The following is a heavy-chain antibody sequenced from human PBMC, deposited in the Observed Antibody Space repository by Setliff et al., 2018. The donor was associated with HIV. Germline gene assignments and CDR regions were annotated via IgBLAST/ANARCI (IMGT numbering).Heavy chain of an antibody. J-gene: IGHJ3*02. CDR3: ARGMYSSGWYDAFDI. D-gene: IGHD6-19*01. V-gene: IGHV1-69*13. CDR2: IIPVFGTA. Sequence: ASVKVSCKASGSIFTGYYIHWVRQAPGQGLEWMGGIIPVFGTANYAQNFQGRVTITADESTSTAYMELSSLRSEDTAVYYCARGMYSSGWYDAFDIWGQGTMVTVSS. CDR1: GSIFTGYY.